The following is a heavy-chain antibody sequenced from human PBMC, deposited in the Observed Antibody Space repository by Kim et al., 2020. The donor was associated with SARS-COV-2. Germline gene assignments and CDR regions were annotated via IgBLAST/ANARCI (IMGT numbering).Heavy chain of an antibody. CDR2: IIPIFGTA. V-gene: IGHV1-69*13. Sequence: SVKVSCKASGGTFSSYAISWVRQAPGQGLEWMGGIIPIFGTANYAQKFQGRVTITADESTSTAYMELSSLRSEDTAVYYCARDPGLIAAAGTGFDYYYGMDVWGQGTTVTVSS. CDR1: GGTFSSYA. D-gene: IGHD6-13*01. J-gene: IGHJ6*02. CDR3: ARDPGLIAAAGTGFDYYYGMDV.